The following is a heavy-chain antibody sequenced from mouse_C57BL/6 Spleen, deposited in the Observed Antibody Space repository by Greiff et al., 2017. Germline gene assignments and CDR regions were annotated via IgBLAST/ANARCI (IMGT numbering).Heavy chain of an antibody. CDR1: GYAFSSSW. CDR2: IYPGDGDT. J-gene: IGHJ2*01. CDR3: AREVGGNYYFDY. V-gene: IGHV1-82*01. D-gene: IGHD2-1*01. Sequence: QVQLQQSGPELVKPGASVKISCKASGYAFSSSWMNWVKQRPGKGLEWIGRIYPGDGDTNYNGKFQGKATLTADKSSSTAYMQLSSLTSEDSAVYFCAREVGGNYYFDYWGQGTTLTVSS.